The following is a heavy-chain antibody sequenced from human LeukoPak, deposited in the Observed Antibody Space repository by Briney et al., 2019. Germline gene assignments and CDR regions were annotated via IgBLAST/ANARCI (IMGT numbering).Heavy chain of an antibody. Sequence: GGSLRLSCAASGFTFSSYGMHWVRQAPGKGLEWVAVISCDGSNKYYADSVKGRFTISRDNSKNTLYLQMNSLRAEDTAVYYCAKDLVDYYYDSSGYSPNNWFDPWGQGTLVTVSS. CDR2: ISCDGSNK. CDR3: AKDLVDYYYDSSGYSPNNWFDP. D-gene: IGHD3-22*01. CDR1: GFTFSSYG. V-gene: IGHV3-30*18. J-gene: IGHJ5*02.